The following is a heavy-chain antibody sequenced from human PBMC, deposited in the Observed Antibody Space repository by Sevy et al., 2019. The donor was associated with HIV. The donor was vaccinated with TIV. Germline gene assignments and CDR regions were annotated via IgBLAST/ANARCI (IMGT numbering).Heavy chain of an antibody. CDR2: IYPGDSDT. Sequence: GESLKISCKGSGYSFTSYWIGWVRQMPGKGLEWMGIIYPGDSDTRYSPSFQGQVTISADKSISTAYLQWSSLKASDTAMYYCARIVDDSSGFDAFDIWGQGTIVTVSS. D-gene: IGHD3-22*01. J-gene: IGHJ3*02. V-gene: IGHV5-51*01. CDR3: ARIVDDSSGFDAFDI. CDR1: GYSFTSYW.